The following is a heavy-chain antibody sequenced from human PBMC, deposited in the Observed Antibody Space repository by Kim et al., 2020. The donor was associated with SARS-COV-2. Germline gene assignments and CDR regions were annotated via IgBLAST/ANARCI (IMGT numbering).Heavy chain of an antibody. Sequence: GGSLRLSCAASGFTFSSYSMNWVRQAPGKGLEWVSSISSSSSYIYYADSVKGRFTISRDNAKNSLYLQMNSLRAEDTAVYYCARDRGYGGNSVSGVNAFDIWGQGTMVTVSS. CDR2: ISSSSSYI. CDR1: GFTFSSYS. CDR3: ARDRGYGGNSVSGVNAFDI. V-gene: IGHV3-21*01. D-gene: IGHD2-21*02. J-gene: IGHJ3*02.